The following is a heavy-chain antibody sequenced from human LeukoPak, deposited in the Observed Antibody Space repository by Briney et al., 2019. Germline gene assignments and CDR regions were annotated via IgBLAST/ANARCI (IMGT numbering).Heavy chain of an antibody. CDR2: INAGNGNT. Sequence: ASVKVSCRASGYIFTDYAILWVRQAPGQRLEWLGWINAGNGNTKYSRNFQGRVTLTRDTSATTASMEMNSLRSEDTALYYCARGRWSATTASYYLDFWGLGTLVTVSS. J-gene: IGHJ4*02. D-gene: IGHD2-21*02. CDR3: ARGRWSATTASYYLDF. CDR1: GYIFTDYA. V-gene: IGHV1-3*01.